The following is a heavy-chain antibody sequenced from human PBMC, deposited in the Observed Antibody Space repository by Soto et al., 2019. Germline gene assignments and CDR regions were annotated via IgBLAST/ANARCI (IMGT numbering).Heavy chain of an antibody. Sequence: GGSLRLSCAASGFTFDDYAMHWVRQAPGKGLEWVSGISWNSGSIGYADSVKGRFTISRDNAKNSLYLQMNSLRAEDTALYYCAKDARGYYYYGMDVWGQGTTVTVSS. J-gene: IGHJ6*02. CDR1: GFTFDDYA. CDR3: AKDARGYYYYGMDV. CDR2: ISWNSGSI. V-gene: IGHV3-9*01.